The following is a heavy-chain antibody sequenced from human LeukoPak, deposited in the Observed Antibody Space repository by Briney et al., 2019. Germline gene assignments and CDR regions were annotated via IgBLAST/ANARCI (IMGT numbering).Heavy chain of an antibody. CDR3: ARESGYYDVLTGYYNQNWFDP. CDR1: GGSFSGYY. J-gene: IGHJ5*02. CDR2: INHSGST. D-gene: IGHD3-9*01. V-gene: IGHV4-34*01. Sequence: SETLSLTCAVYGGSFSGYYWSWIRQPPGKGLEWIGEINHSGSTNYNPSLKSRVTISVDTSKNQFSLKLSSVTAADTAVFYCARESGYYDVLTGYYNQNWFDPWGRGTLVTVSS.